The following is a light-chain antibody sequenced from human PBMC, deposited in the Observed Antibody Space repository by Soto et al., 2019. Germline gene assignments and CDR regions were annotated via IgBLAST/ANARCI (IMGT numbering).Light chain of an antibody. CDR2: DAS. CDR1: QSVSIN. J-gene: IGKJ4*01. CDR3: QQYNNWHPLT. V-gene: IGKV3D-15*01. Sequence: EIVMTQSPGTLSVSPGERATLSCRASQSVSINLAWYQRKPGQAPRLLIYDASTRATGIPARFSGSGSGTEFTLTISSLQSKDFAVYYCQQYNNWHPLTFGGGTKVEIK.